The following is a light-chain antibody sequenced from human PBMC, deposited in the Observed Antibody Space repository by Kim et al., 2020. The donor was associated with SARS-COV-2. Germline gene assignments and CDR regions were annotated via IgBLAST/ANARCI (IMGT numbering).Light chain of an antibody. CDR2: GTS. CDR1: QSVSSK. Sequence: SPGERATLSCRASQSVSSKLAWYQQKPGQPPMLLIYGTSTRATGIPARFSGSGSGTEFTLTISSLQSEDFGIYYCQQYNNWPPLTFGGGTKVDIK. V-gene: IGKV3-15*01. J-gene: IGKJ4*01. CDR3: QQYNNWPPLT.